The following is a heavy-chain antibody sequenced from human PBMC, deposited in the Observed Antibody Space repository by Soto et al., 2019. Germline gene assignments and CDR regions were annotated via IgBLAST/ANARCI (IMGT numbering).Heavy chain of an antibody. D-gene: IGHD2-2*02. CDR3: VKALSARYNSAKAFDI. J-gene: IGHJ3*02. V-gene: IGHV3-23*01. Sequence: PGGSLRLSCAASGFTFSSYAMSWVRQAPGKGLEWVSAISGSGGSTYYADSVKGRFTISRDNSKNTLYLQMSSLRAEDTAVYYCVKALSARYNSAKAFDIWGQGTMVTVSS. CDR1: GFTFSSYA. CDR2: ISGSGGST.